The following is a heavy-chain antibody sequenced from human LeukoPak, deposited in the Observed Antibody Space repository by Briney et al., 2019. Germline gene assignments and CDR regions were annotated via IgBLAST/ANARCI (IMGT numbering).Heavy chain of an antibody. CDR1: GDSISSSDFY. Sequence: SETLSLTCTVSGDSISSSDFYWGWIRRPPGKGLEWIALINYSGRTFYNPSLESRVTISVDMSKNQFSLRLNSVTAADTAVYYCARRRKDLNWSDPWGQGTLVTVSS. V-gene: IGHV4-39*01. J-gene: IGHJ5*02. CDR3: ARRRKDLNWSDP. CDR2: INYSGRT.